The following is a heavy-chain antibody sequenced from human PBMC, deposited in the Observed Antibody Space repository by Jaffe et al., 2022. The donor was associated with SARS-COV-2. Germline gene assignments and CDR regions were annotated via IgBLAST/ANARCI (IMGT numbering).Heavy chain of an antibody. D-gene: IGHD6-13*01. J-gene: IGHJ6*02. Sequence: EVQLVESGGGLVQPGGSLRLSCAASGFTFSSYAMHWVRQAPGKGLEYVSAISSNGGSTYYANSVKGRFTISRDNSKNTLYLQMGSLRAEDMAVYYCARSEVIAAAGSVSIYYGMDVWGQGTTVTVSS. CDR1: GFTFSSYA. CDR3: ARSEVIAAAGSVSIYYGMDV. CDR2: ISSNGGST. V-gene: IGHV3-64*01.